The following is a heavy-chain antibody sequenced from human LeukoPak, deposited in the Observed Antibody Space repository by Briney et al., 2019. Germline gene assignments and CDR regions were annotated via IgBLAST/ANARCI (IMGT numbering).Heavy chain of an antibody. V-gene: IGHV1-2*02. CDR2: INPNSGGT. J-gene: IGHJ4*02. CDR3: ARDLGSGWSADY. CDR1: GYTSTGYY. D-gene: IGHD6-19*01. Sequence: GASVKVSCKASGYTSTGYYMHWVRQAPGQGLEWMGWINPNSGGTNYAQKFQGRVTMTRDTSISIAYMELSRLRSDDTAVYYCARDLGSGWSADYWGQGTLVTVSS.